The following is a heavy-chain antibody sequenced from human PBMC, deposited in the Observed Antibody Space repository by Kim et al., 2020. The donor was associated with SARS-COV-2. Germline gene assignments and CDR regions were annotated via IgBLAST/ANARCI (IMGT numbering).Heavy chain of an antibody. CDR3: AKDLSHDSPRGDYYGMDV. J-gene: IGHJ6*02. CDR2: ISYDGSNK. Sequence: GGSLRLSCAASGFTFSSYGMHWVRQAPGKGLEWVAVISYDGSNKYYADSVKGRFTISRDNSKNTLYLQMNSLRAEDTAVYYCAKDLSHDSPRGDYYGMDVWGQGTTVTVSS. CDR1: GFTFSSYG. D-gene: IGHD3-10*01. V-gene: IGHV3-30*18.